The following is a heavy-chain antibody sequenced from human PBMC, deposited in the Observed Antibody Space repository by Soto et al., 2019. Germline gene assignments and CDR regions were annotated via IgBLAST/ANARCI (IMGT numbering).Heavy chain of an antibody. CDR2: LSGSGATT. CDR3: ARASYCSSTSCLEDV. CDR1: GFTFSSYA. J-gene: IGHJ6*02. Sequence: EVQLLESGGGLVQPGGSLRLSCAASGFTFSSYAMSWVRQAPGKGLEWVSSLSGSGATTYYADSVEGRFTISRDNSKNPLFLQMISLRAEDTAIYYCARASYCSSTSCLEDVWGQGTTVSVSS. V-gene: IGHV3-23*01. D-gene: IGHD2-2*01.